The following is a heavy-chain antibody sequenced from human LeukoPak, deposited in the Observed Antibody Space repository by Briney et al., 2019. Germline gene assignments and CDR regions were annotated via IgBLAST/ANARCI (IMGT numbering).Heavy chain of an antibody. Sequence: SVTVSCKASGGTFSSYAISWVRQAPGQGLEWIGGIIPIFGTANYAQKFQGRVTITTDESTSTAYMELSSLRSEDTAVYYCARDDYDAVFGVLTTASDYWGQGTLVAVSS. CDR3: ARDDYDAVFGVLTTASDY. J-gene: IGHJ4*02. V-gene: IGHV1-69*05. D-gene: IGHD3-3*01. CDR1: GGTFSSYA. CDR2: IIPIFGTA.